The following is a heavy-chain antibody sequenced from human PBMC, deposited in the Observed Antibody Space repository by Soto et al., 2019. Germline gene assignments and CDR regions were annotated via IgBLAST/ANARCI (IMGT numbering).Heavy chain of an antibody. Sequence: SETLSLTCTVSGGSISSGGYYWSWIRQHPGKGLEWIGYIYYSGSTYYNPSLKSRVTISVDTSKNQFSLKLSSVTAADTAVYYCARGGWGPAGNNWFDPWGQGTLVTVSS. D-gene: IGHD6-13*01. J-gene: IGHJ5*02. V-gene: IGHV4-31*03. CDR3: ARGGWGPAGNNWFDP. CDR1: GGSISSGGYY. CDR2: IYYSGST.